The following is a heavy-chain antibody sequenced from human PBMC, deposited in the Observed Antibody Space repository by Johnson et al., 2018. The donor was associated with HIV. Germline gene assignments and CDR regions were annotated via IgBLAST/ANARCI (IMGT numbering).Heavy chain of an antibody. CDR2: ISYDGSNK. Sequence: QVQLVESGGGVVQPGRSLRLSCAASGFTFSSYGMHWVRQAPGKGLEWVAVISYDGSNKYYATSVKGRFSIYRDNSKNTLYLQMGSLRAEGMAVYYCARDHFDSGSYYGASGAFDIWGQGTMVTVSS. J-gene: IGHJ3*02. CDR1: GFTFSSYG. V-gene: IGHV3-30*03. D-gene: IGHD1-26*01. CDR3: ARDHFDSGSYYGASGAFDI.